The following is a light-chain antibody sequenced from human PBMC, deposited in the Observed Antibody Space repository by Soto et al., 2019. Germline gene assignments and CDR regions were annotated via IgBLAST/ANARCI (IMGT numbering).Light chain of an antibody. CDR1: SSNIGAGYD. Sequence: QSALTQPPSVSGAPGQRVTISCTGSSSNIGAGYDVHWYQQLPGTAPKLLIYGNSNRPSGVPDRFSGSKSGTSASLAITGLQTEYEADYYCQSYDSSLSGYVFVTGTKVTVL. CDR2: GNS. CDR3: QSYDSSLSGYV. V-gene: IGLV1-40*01. J-gene: IGLJ1*01.